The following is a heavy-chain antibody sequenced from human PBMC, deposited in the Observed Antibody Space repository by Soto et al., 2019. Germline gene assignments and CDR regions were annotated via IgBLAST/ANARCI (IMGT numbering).Heavy chain of an antibody. CDR2: INPSGGST. CDR3: ARGDFVVVALTWWFDP. V-gene: IGHV1-46*01. Sequence: GXSVKVSCNASGYPFTSYYMHWVRQAPGQGLEWMGIINPSGGSTSYAQKFQGRVTMTRDTSTSTVYMELSSLRSEDTAVYYCARGDFVVVALTWWFDPWGQGTLVTVSS. J-gene: IGHJ5*02. D-gene: IGHD2-15*01. CDR1: GYPFTSYY.